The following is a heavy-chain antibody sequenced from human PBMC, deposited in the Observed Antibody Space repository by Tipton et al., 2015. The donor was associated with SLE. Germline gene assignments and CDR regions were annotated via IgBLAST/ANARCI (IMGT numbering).Heavy chain of an antibody. J-gene: IGHJ3*02. V-gene: IGHV4-39*01. Sequence: LRLSCTASGFIFGNHWMTWIRQPPGKGLEWIGSIYYTGSTYYNPSLKSRVTISVDTSKNQFSLKLTSVTAADTAVYYCVRHQWGATHLDAFDIWGQGTMVTVSS. D-gene: IGHD1-26*01. CDR3: VRHQWGATHLDAFDI. CDR2: IYYTGST. CDR1: GFIFGNHW.